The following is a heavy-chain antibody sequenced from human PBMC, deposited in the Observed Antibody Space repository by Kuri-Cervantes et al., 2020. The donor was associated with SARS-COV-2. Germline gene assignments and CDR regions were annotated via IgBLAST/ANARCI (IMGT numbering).Heavy chain of an antibody. CDR2: FDPEDGET. CDR3: ATDIRAVTTSFKYYFDY. V-gene: IGHV1-24*01. Sequence: ASVKVSCKVSGYTLTELSMHWVRQAPGKGLEWMGGFDPEDGETIYAQKFQGRVTMTEDTFTDTAYMELSSLRSEDTAVYYCATDIRAVTTSFKYYFDYWGQGTLVTVSS. D-gene: IGHD4-17*01. J-gene: IGHJ4*02. CDR1: GYTLTELS.